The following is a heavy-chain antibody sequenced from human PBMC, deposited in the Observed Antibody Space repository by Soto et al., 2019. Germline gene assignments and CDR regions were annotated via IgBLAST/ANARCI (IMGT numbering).Heavy chain of an antibody. V-gene: IGHV4-34*02. D-gene: IGHD3-9*01. Sequence: QVQLQQWGEGLLKPSETLSLTCAVYGGSFSGDYWNWIRQSPGKGLEWIGEINRSGITNYNPSLKSRANIFVDTSNQQFPLQVPSVAAADTAVYFCARGASTERYFSPSGGAWFDPWGQGTLVTVSS. CDR1: GGSFSGDY. CDR3: ARGASTERYFSPSGGAWFDP. CDR2: INRSGIT. J-gene: IGHJ5*02.